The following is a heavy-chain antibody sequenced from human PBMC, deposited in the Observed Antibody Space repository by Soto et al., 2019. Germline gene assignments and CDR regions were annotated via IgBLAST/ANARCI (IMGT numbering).Heavy chain of an antibody. V-gene: IGHV6-1*01. CDR1: GDSVSRTSVA. CDR2: TYYRSKWNS. Sequence: QVQLHQSGPGLVKPSQTLSLTCAISGDSVSRTSVAWNWIRQSPSRGLEWLGRTYYRSKWNSDYAVSVRGRITINPDTSKSQFSLQLNSVTPEDTVVYYCVRGQFSAFDCWGQGTLVTVSS. CDR3: VRGQFSAFDC. J-gene: IGHJ4*02.